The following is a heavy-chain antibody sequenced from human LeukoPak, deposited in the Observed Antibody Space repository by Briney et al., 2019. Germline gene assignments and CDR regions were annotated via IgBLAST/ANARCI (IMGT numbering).Heavy chain of an antibody. CDR2: VKEDGRET. V-gene: IGHV3-74*01. D-gene: IGHD3-9*01. CDR3: ARDSKADYDILTEYGMDV. CDR1: GFTFNTYW. Sequence: PGGSLRLSCVGSGFTFNTYWIHWVRQAPGKGLVWVSRVKEDGRETNYADSVKGRFTLSRDNAKNSLDLQMNSLRVEDTAVYYCARDSKADYDILTEYGMDVWGQGTTVTVSS. J-gene: IGHJ6*02.